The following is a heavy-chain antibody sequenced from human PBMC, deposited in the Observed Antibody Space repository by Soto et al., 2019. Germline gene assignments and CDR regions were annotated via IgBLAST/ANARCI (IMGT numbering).Heavy chain of an antibody. CDR1: GFTFSRYS. V-gene: IGHV3-48*01. D-gene: IGHD6-13*01. J-gene: IGHJ4*02. Sequence: GSLRLSCAASGFTFSRYSMNWVRQAPGKGPEWVSNISPSSSEYYADSVKGRFTVSRDNAKNSMSLQMNSLRAEDTALYYCVRDKPVGEAARPYSWGQGTLVTVSS. CDR2: ISPSSSE. CDR3: VRDKPVGEAARPYS.